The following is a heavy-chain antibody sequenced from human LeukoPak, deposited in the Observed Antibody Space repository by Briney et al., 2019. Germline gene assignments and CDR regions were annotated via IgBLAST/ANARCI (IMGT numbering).Heavy chain of an antibody. CDR3: ARVGGNSAIDY. J-gene: IGHJ4*02. CDR2: ISSSSSYI. Sequence: PGGSLRLSCAASGFTFSSYAMSWVRQAPGKGLEWVSSISSSSSYIYYADSVKGRFTISRDNAKNSLYLQMNSLRAEDTAVYYCARVGGNSAIDYWGQGTLVTVSS. CDR1: GFTFSSYA. V-gene: IGHV3-21*01. D-gene: IGHD4-23*01.